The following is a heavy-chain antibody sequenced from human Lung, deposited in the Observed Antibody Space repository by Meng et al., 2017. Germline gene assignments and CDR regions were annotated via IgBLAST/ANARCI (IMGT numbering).Heavy chain of an antibody. CDR2: MKSNVDGGTV. CDR1: GFTCSNAW. CDR3: SGHVDY. V-gene: IGHV3-15*01. J-gene: IGHJ4*01. Sequence: LQLGESGGVFVKPGGSLRLSCAASGFTCSNAWMTWVRQAPGKGLEWIGRMKSNVDGGTVDYAAAVKGRFFISRDDSENTFYLQMNSLKTEDTAVYYCSGHVDYWGHGTLVTVSS.